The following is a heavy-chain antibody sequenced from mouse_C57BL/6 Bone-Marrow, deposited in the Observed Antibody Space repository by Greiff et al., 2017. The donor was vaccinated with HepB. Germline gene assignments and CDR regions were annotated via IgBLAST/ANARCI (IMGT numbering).Heavy chain of an antibody. CDR2: ISNGGGST. CDR3: ARGDYDYGAWFAY. V-gene: IGHV5-12*01. CDR1: GFTFSDYY. D-gene: IGHD2-4*01. Sequence: EVKLEESGGGLVQPGGSLKLSCAASGFTFSDYYMYWVRQTPEKRLEWVAYISNGGGSTYYPDTVKGRFTISRDNAKNTLYLQMSRLKSEDTAMYYCARGDYDYGAWFAYWGQGTLVTVSA. J-gene: IGHJ3*01.